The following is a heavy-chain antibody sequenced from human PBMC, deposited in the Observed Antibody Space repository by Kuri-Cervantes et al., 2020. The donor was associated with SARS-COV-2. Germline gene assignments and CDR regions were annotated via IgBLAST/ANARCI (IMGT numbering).Heavy chain of an antibody. Sequence: SETLSLTCTVSGGSISSSDYYWGWIRQPPGKGLEWIGSIYYSGSTYYNPSLKSRVTISVDTSKNQFSLKLSSVTAADTAVYYCAREWAYIAAAALETDYWGQGTLVTVSS. CDR1: GGSISSSDYY. D-gene: IGHD6-13*01. CDR2: IYYSGST. J-gene: IGHJ4*02. V-gene: IGHV4-39*07. CDR3: AREWAYIAAAALETDY.